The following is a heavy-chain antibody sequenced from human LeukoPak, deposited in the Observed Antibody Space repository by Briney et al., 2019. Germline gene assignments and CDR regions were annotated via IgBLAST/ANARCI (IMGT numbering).Heavy chain of an antibody. V-gene: IGHV4-30-4*01. CDR1: GGSISSGDYY. CDR3: ARPYYYDSRIDR. J-gene: IGHJ5*02. D-gene: IGHD3-22*01. Sequence: SQTLSLTCTVSGGSISSGDYYCRWIRQPPGEGLEWIAYMYSTGSTFYNRSIKSRVTMSADTSTNQLSLKLSSVTAADTAVYYRARPYYYDSRIDRSGQGILVTVFS. CDR2: MYSTGST.